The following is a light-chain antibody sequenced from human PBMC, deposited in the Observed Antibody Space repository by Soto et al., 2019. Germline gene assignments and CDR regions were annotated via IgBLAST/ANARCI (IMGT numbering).Light chain of an antibody. J-gene: IGKJ4*01. CDR2: GAS. V-gene: IGKV1-39*01. CDR3: QHSYSAPVT. CDR1: QSISNY. Sequence: IHMTQYPSSLSASVGERVTITCRASQSISNYLNWYQQQPGKAPKVLIYGASNLQGGVPSRFSGRGSGTDFTLTINSLQPEDFATYYCQHSYSAPVTLGPGTEVEN.